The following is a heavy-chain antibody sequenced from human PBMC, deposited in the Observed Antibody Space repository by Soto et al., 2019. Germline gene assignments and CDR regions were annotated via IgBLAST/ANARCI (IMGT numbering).Heavy chain of an antibody. J-gene: IGHJ6*03. D-gene: IGHD3-3*01. V-gene: IGHV5-51*01. CDR2: IYPGDSDT. CDR3: ARLTYDFWSGYSKTNYYYYYMDV. CDR1: GYSFTSYW. Sequence: GESLKISCKGSGYSFTSYWIGWVRQMPGKGLEWMGIIYPGDSDTRYSPSFQGQVTISADKSISTAYLQWSSLKASDTAMYYCARLTYDFWSGYSKTNYYYYYMDVWGKGTTVTVSS.